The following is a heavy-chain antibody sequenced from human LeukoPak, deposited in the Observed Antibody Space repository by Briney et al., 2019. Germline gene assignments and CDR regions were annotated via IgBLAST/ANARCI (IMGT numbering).Heavy chain of an antibody. V-gene: IGHV1-69*13. CDR2: IIPIFDTA. Sequence: ASVKVSCKASGYTFTSYYMHWVRQAPGQGLEWMGGIIPIFDTANYAQKFQGRVTITADESTSTAYMELSSLRSEDTAVYYCARYYSGWYYFDYWGQGTLVTVSS. CDR3: ARYYSGWYYFDY. J-gene: IGHJ4*02. CDR1: GYTFTSYY. D-gene: IGHD6-19*01.